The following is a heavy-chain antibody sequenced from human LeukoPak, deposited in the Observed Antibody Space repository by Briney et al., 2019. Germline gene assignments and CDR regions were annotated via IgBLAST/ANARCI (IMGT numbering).Heavy chain of an antibody. J-gene: IGHJ3*02. Sequence: GGSLRLSCAVSGFNFWGTGMSWVRQAPGKGLEWVAAIGGGGSDTKYTDSVMGRFTLSRDLSKNTQYLQMNSLRAEDTAIYFWAKDGFHRAFDIWGQGTMVTVSS. CDR1: GFNFWGTG. CDR2: IGGGGSDT. D-gene: IGHD1-14*01. V-gene: IGHV3-23*01. CDR3: AKDGFHRAFDI.